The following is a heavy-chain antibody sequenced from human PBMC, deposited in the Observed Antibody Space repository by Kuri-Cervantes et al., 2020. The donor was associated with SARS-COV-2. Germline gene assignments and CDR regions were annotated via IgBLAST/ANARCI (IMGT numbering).Heavy chain of an antibody. V-gene: IGHV3-73*01. CDR3: TRLDYAMDV. CDR1: GFTFSGSD. CDR2: IRSKANNFAT. Sequence: GESLKISCAASGFTFSGSDIHWVRQASGKGLEWVGRIRSKANNFATAYTASAEGRFTISRDDSKNTAYLQMNSLKTEDTAVYYCTRLDYAMDVWGQGTTVTVSS. D-gene: IGHD6-6*01. J-gene: IGHJ6*02.